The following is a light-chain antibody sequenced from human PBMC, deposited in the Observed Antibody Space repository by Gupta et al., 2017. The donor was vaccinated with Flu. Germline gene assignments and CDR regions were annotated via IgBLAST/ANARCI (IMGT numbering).Light chain of an antibody. CDR2: VNT. J-gene: IGLJ3*02. CDR1: RSNIGAGYD. Sequence: QSVLTQPPSVSGAPGQRVPISCTGSRSNIGAGYDVHWYQQLPGTAPTLLVYVNTSRPSGVPARVSGSNSGTSAALAITGLQAEEEADYYCQSYDNSLTGSWVFGGGTKLTVL. V-gene: IGLV1-40*01. CDR3: QSYDNSLTGSWV.